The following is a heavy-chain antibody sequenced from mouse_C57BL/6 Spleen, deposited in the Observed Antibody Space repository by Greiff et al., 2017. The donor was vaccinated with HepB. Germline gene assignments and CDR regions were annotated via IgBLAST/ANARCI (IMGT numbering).Heavy chain of an antibody. CDR2: IYPGDGDT. CDR3: AREGLRRNWYFDV. CDR1: GYAFSSYW. Sequence: QVQLQQSGAELVKPGASVKISCKASGYAFSSYWMNWVKQRPGKGLEWIGQIYPGDGDTNYNGKFKGKATLTADKSSSTAYMQLSSLTSEDSAVYFCAREGLRRNWYFDVWGTGTTVTVSS. J-gene: IGHJ1*03. V-gene: IGHV1-80*01. D-gene: IGHD2-4*01.